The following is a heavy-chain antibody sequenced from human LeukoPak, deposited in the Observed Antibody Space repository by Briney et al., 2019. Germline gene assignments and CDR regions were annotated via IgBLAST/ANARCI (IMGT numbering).Heavy chain of an antibody. CDR3: ARARIQLWLENYYGMDV. CDR2: IYYSGST. Sequence: SETLSLTCTVSGGSISSGDYYWSWIRQPPGKGLEWIGYIYYSGSTYYNPSLKSRVTISVDTSKNQFSLKLSSVTAADTAVYCCARARIQLWLENYYGMDVWGQGTTVTVSS. CDR1: GGSISSGDYY. D-gene: IGHD5-18*01. V-gene: IGHV4-30-4*01. J-gene: IGHJ6*02.